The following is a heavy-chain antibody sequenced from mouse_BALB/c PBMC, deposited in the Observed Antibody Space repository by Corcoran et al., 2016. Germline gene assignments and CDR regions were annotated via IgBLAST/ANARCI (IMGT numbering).Heavy chain of an antibody. Sequence: QVQLQQSGAELMKPGASVKISCKATGYTFSSYWLEWVKQRPGHGLEWIGEILPGSGSTNYNEKFKGKATFTADTSSNTAYMQLSSLTSEDSAVYYCARATMITTEYYFDYWGQGTTLTVSS. CDR1: GYTFSSYW. V-gene: IGHV1-9*01. D-gene: IGHD2-4*01. CDR2: ILPGSGST. J-gene: IGHJ2*01. CDR3: ARATMITTEYYFDY.